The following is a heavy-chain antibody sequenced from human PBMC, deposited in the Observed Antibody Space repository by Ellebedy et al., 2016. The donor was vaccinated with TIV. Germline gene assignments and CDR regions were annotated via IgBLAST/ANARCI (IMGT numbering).Heavy chain of an antibody. CDR3: ARDGRAYNYGYGMDA. J-gene: IGHJ6*02. D-gene: IGHD5-18*01. CDR1: GDSIHGYH. Sequence: SETLSLTCTVSGDSIHGYHWSWIRQPPGEGLEWIGYVYFTGSTNYNPSLKSRVTISLDTSNNQFSLKLSSVTAADTAVYFCARDGRAYNYGYGMDAWGQGTTVIVSS. V-gene: IGHV4-59*01. CDR2: VYFTGST.